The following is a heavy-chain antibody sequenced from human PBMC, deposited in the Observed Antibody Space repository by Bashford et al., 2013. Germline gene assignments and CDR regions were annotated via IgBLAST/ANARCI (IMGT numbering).Heavy chain of an antibody. V-gene: IGHV1-69*13. Sequence: SVKVSCKASGGTFSSYAISWVRQAPGQGLEWMGGIIPIFGTANYAQKFQGRVTITADESTSTAYMELSSLRSEDTAVYYCAKSIAARLQGGYYYYGMDVWGQGTTVTVSS. CDR1: GGTFSSYA. J-gene: IGHJ6*02. CDR3: AKSIAARLQGGYYYYGMDV. CDR2: IIPIFGTA. D-gene: IGHD6-6*01.